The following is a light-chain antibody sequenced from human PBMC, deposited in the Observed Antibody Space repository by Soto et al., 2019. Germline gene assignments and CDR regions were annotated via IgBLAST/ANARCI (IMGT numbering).Light chain of an antibody. V-gene: IGLV2-14*03. CDR2: DVT. Sequence: QSALTQPASVSGSPGQSITISCTGTSSDVGGYNYVSWYQQHPGKAPKLMIYDVTNRPSGVSNRVSGSKSGNTASLTISGLQAEDEADYYCSSYTGSNTLAVFGTGTKVTVL. CDR1: SSDVGGYNY. CDR3: SSYTGSNTLAV. J-gene: IGLJ1*01.